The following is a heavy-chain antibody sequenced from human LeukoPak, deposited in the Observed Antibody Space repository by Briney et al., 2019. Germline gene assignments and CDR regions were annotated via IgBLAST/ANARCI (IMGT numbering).Heavy chain of an antibody. CDR2: INPNSGDT. Sequence: ASVKVSCEASGYTFTGYYMHWVRQAPGQGFEWMGWINPNSGDTQYAQKFQGRVTMTRDTSTNTAYMELRRLRSDDTAVYYCAREVGATTVDYWGQGTLVTVSS. J-gene: IGHJ4*02. CDR3: AREVGATTVDY. D-gene: IGHD1-26*01. V-gene: IGHV1-2*02. CDR1: GYTFTGYY.